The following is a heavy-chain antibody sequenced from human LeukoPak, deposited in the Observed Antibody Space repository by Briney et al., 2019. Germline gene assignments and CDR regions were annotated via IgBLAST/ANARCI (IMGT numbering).Heavy chain of an antibody. J-gene: IGHJ5*02. D-gene: IGHD6-13*01. Sequence: GGSLRLSCAASGFTFTSFAMSWVRQAPGKGLEWVSAISGSGGSTYYADSVKGRFTISRDNSRNTLYLQMNSLRAEDTAVYYCAKDSRIAAAGTPSDWFYPWGQGTLVTVSS. CDR2: ISGSGGST. CDR3: AKDSRIAAAGTPSDWFYP. V-gene: IGHV3-23*01. CDR1: GFTFTSFA.